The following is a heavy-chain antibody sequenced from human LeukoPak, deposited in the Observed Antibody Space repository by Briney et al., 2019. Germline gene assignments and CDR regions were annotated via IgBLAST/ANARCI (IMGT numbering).Heavy chain of an antibody. CDR2: IYYSGST. CDR3: ARVPGMGAFDI. CDR1: GGSISSYY. V-gene: IGHV4-59*01. J-gene: IGHJ3*02. Sequence: KPSENLSLTCTVSGGSISSYYWSWIRQPPGKGLEWIGYIYYSGSTNYNPSLKSRVTISVDTSKNQFSLKLSSVTAADTAVYYCARVPGMGAFDIWGQGTMVTVSS. D-gene: IGHD6-13*01.